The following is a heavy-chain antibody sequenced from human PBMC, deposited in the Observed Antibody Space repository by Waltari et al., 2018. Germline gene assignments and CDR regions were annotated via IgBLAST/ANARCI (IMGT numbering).Heavy chain of an antibody. CDR3: ARGGQIVRPRPLDL. D-gene: IGHD6-6*01. V-gene: IGHV3-66*01. J-gene: IGHJ3*01. Sequence: EGQLVEYGGGLVKPGGSLRLSCAASGFTVTSPYMNWVRQAPGKGLEWVSTIYSSATTFYADSVKGRFTISRDNSKNLLFLQMDDLRVNDTAVYYCARGGQIVRPRPLDLWGPGTLVTVSS. CDR1: GFTVTSPY. CDR2: IYSSATT.